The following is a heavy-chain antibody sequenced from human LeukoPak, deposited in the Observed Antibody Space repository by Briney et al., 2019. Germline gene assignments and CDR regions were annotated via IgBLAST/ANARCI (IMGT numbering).Heavy chain of an antibody. V-gene: IGHV3-21*01. Sequence: PGGSLRLSCAASGFTFSTSNMNWVRQAPGKGLEWVSSISSTGSYIYSADSVKGRFTFSRDNAKNSLYLQMNSLRVEDTAVYYCARDRGSGHASDYWGQGTLVTVSS. D-gene: IGHD3-10*01. CDR2: ISSTGSYI. CDR3: ARDRGSGHASDY. CDR1: GFTFSTSN. J-gene: IGHJ4*02.